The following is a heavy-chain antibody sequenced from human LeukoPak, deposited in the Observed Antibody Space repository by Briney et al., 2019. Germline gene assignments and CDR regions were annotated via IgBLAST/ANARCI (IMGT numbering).Heavy chain of an antibody. J-gene: IGHJ4*02. Sequence: ASVKVSCKASGYTFTSYDINWVRQATGQGLEWMGWMNPNSGNTGYAQKFQGRVTMTRNTSISTAYMELSSLRSEDTAVYYCATSWVHRGFGDILYWGQGTLVTVSS. V-gene: IGHV1-8*01. CDR1: GYTFTSYD. CDR2: MNPNSGNT. D-gene: IGHD3-10*01. CDR3: ATSWVHRGFGDILY.